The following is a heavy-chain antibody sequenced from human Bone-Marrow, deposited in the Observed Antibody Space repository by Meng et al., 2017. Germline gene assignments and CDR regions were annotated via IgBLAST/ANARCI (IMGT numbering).Heavy chain of an antibody. Sequence: HGGGVLLMPSETLSRTWSVYGGSFGGYYGSWIRQPPGKGLEWIGEINHSGSTNYNPSLKSRVTISVDTSKNQFSLKLSSVTAADTAVYYCARGVASPIFSTVVTPAFDYWGQGTLVTVSS. D-gene: IGHD4-23*01. J-gene: IGHJ4*02. V-gene: IGHV4-34*01. CDR3: ARGVASPIFSTVVTPAFDY. CDR2: INHSGST. CDR1: GGSFGGYY.